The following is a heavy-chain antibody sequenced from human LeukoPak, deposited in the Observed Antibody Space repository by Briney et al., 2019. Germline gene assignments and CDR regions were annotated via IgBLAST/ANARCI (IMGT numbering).Heavy chain of an antibody. CDR3: AFSTNWAYWFDP. Sequence: PVWSLRLSCVASVLTFSKSPMSWLRHAPSKGLECGADISVDGGLKQYADSVKDRFTIARDNAKNRLYLEMNSLRVEDTAVYYCAFSTNWAYWFDPWGQGTQVTVSS. J-gene: IGHJ5*02. CDR2: ISVDGGLK. D-gene: IGHD3-3*02. CDR1: VLTFSKSP. V-gene: IGHV3-7*05.